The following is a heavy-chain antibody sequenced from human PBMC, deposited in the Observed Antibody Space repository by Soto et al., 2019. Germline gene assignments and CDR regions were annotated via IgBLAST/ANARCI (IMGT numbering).Heavy chain of an antibody. CDR3: ASLFRISPRYFDL. D-gene: IGHD2-21*01. J-gene: IGHJ2*01. CDR2: VYSGGST. Sequence: EVQLVETGGGLIQPGGSLRLSCAASGFSVSVNYMSWVRQAPGKGLECVSVVYSGGSTYYTDSVKGRFTISRDNSRNTVLLQKNSLRAEDTAGDYWASLFRISPRYFDLLGRGTLVTVSS. V-gene: IGHV3-53*02. CDR1: GFSVSVNY.